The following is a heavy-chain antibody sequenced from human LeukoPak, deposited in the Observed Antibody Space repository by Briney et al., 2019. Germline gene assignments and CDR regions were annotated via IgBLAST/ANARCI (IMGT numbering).Heavy chain of an antibody. J-gene: IGHJ4*02. D-gene: IGHD4-17*01. Sequence: PGGSLRLSCAASGFTFSSYSMNRVRQAPGKGLEWVSSISSSSSSYIYYADSVKGRFTISRDNAKNSLYLQMNSLRAEDTAVYYCARVLSTGRTSNDYWGQGTLVTVSS. V-gene: IGHV3-21*01. CDR2: ISSSSSSYI. CDR3: ARVLSTGRTSNDY. CDR1: GFTFSSYS.